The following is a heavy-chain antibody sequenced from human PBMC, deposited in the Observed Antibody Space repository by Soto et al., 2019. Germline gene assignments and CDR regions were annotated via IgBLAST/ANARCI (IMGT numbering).Heavy chain of an antibody. D-gene: IGHD4-17*01. CDR3: ARATTVTDY. CDR1: GFIFSDHY. Sequence: GGSLRLSCAASGFIFSDHYMGWVRQAPGKGLEWVGRTRNKANSHTTEYAASVKGRFTISRDDSKNSLYLQMNSLKIEDTAVYYCARATTVTDYWGQGTLVTVSS. CDR2: TRNKANSHTT. V-gene: IGHV3-72*01. J-gene: IGHJ4*02.